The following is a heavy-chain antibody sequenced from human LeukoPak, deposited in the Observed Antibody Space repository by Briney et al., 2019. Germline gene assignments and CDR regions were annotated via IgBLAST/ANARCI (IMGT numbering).Heavy chain of an antibody. CDR2: IYYSGST. CDR3: ATASPWGWFDP. V-gene: IGHV4-59*08. CDR1: GGSISSYY. Sequence: SETLSLTCTVSGGSISSYYWSWIRQPPGKGLEWIGYIYYSGSTNYNPSLKSRVTISVDTSKNQFSLKLSSVTAADTAVYYCATASPWGWFDPWGQGTLVTVSS. D-gene: IGHD1-26*01. J-gene: IGHJ5*02.